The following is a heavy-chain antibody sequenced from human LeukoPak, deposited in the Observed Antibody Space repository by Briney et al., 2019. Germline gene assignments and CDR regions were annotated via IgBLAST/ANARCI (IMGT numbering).Heavy chain of an antibody. CDR3: AGGQNWSPDW. D-gene: IGHD1-1*01. J-gene: IGHJ4*02. Sequence: GGSLRLSCATSGFTFSSYEVNWVRLAPGKGLEWLSYINTNGRTKSYSDSVRGRFTISRGNAKNSLYLQMSRLRAEDTAVYYCAGGQNWSPDWWGQGTLVTVSS. CDR2: INTNGRTK. CDR1: GFTFSSYE. V-gene: IGHV3-48*03.